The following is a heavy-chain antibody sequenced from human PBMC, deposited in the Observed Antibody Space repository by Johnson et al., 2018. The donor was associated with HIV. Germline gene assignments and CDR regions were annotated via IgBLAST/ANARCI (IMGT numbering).Heavy chain of an antibody. J-gene: IGHJ3*02. CDR1: GFTFSSYA. CDR2: ISSNGGKT. V-gene: IGHV3-64*01. D-gene: IGHD3-22*01. CDR3: ARERVHDKSGLDAFDI. Sequence: VQLVESGGGLVQPGGSLRLSCAASGFTFSSYAMHWVRQAPGKGLEYVSAISSNGGKTYYANSVRGRFTISRDNSKNTLYLQMGRLRAEDKGVYYCARERVHDKSGLDAFDIWGQGTVVTVS.